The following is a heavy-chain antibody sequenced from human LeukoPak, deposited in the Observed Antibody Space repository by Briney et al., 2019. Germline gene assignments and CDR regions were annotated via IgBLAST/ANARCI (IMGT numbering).Heavy chain of an antibody. CDR1: GGTFSSYA. CDR2: IIPIFGTA. V-gene: IGHV1-69*13. J-gene: IGHJ6*02. Sequence: GASVKVSCKASGGTFSSYAISWVRQAPGQGLEWMGGIIPIFGTANYAQKFQGRVTITADESTSTAYMDLSSLRSEDTAVYYCARASGDIVVVPAADSTIPDFYYYGMDVWGQGTTVTVSS. CDR3: ARASGDIVVVPAADSTIPDFYYYGMDV. D-gene: IGHD2-2*01.